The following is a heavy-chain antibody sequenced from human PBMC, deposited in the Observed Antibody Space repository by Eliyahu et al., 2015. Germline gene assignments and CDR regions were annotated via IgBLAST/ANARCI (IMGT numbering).Heavy chain of an antibody. Sequence: EVELVESGGALVQPGKSLRLSCAASGXNFDDFAMPWVRQAPGKGLEWVARINWNSDRIXYADSVKGRFTISRDNAKNSLYLQMNSLRVEDTAFYYCARDIGLGSDWSSFDYWGQGTLVSVSS. V-gene: IGHV3-9*01. J-gene: IGHJ4*02. CDR3: ARDIGLGSDWSSFDY. CDR2: INWNSDRI. D-gene: IGHD6-19*01. CDR1: GXNFDDFA.